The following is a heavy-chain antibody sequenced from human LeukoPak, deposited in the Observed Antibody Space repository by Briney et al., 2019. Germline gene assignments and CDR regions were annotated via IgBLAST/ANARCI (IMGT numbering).Heavy chain of an antibody. CDR3: ARTENGSYMEY. Sequence: ASVKVSCKASGYTFTGYYMHWVRQAPGQGLEWMGRINPNSGGTNYAQKFQGRFTMTRDTSISTAYMELSRLRSDDTAVYYCARTENGSYMEYWGQGTLVTVSS. CDR1: GYTFTGYY. V-gene: IGHV1-2*06. CDR2: INPNSGGT. D-gene: IGHD1-26*01. J-gene: IGHJ4*02.